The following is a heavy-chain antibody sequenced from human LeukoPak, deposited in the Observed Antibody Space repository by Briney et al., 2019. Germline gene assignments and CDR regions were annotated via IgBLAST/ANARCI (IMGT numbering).Heavy chain of an antibody. CDR1: GYTFTGYY. J-gene: IGHJ6*02. D-gene: IGHD2-15*01. CDR2: INPNSGGT. CDR3: ARDRYCSGGSCPYYYYGMDV. Sequence: GASVKVSCKASGYTFTGYYMHWVRQAPGQGLEWMGWINPNSGGTNYAQKFQGWVTMTRDTSISTAYMELSRLRSDDTAVYYCARDRYCSGGSCPYYYYGMDVWGQGTTVTVSS. V-gene: IGHV1-2*04.